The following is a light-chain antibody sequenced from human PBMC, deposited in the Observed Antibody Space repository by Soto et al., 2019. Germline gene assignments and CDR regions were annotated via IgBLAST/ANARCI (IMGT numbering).Light chain of an antibody. CDR3: QSYDNSLTGSGV. V-gene: IGLV2-8*01. Sequence: QSALTQPPSASGSPGQSVTISCTGTSSDVGGYNYVSWYQQHPGKAPKLMIYEVSKRPSGVPDRFSGSKSGNTASLTVSGLQAEDEADYYCQSYDNSLTGSGVFGGGTKVTVL. CDR2: EVS. J-gene: IGLJ3*02. CDR1: SSDVGGYNY.